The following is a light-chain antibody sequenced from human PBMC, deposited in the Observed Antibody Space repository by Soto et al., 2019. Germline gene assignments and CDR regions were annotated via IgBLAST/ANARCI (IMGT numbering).Light chain of an antibody. Sequence: SALTQPACVSRSPGQSITISCTGTSSDVGGYNSVSWYQQHPGKAPKLVIYEVTNRPSGISNRFSGSKSGNTASLTISGLQAEDEADYYCSSYTSSSTRVFGTGTKVTVX. CDR3: SSYTSSSTRV. V-gene: IGLV2-14*01. CDR2: EVT. CDR1: SSDVGGYNS. J-gene: IGLJ1*01.